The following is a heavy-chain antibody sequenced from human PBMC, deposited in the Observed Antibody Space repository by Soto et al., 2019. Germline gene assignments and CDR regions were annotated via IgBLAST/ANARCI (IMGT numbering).Heavy chain of an antibody. J-gene: IGHJ3*02. V-gene: IGHV5-51*01. CDR2: IYPGDSDP. Sequence: GESLKISRKGSGYSFTSYWIGWVRQMPGKGLEWMGIIYPGDSDPRYSPSFQGQVPISADKSISTAYLQWSSLKASDTAMYYCALTNRGYSYGPDAFDIWGQGTMFTVSS. D-gene: IGHD5-18*01. CDR3: ALTNRGYSYGPDAFDI. CDR1: GYSFTSYW.